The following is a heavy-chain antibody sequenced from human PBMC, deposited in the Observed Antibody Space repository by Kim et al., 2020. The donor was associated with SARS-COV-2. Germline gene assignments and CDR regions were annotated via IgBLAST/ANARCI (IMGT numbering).Heavy chain of an antibody. CDR3: ATGTAMVRGEAWFDP. Sequence: APKFQGGVTMTEDTSTDTAYMELSSLRSEDTAVYYCATGTAMVRGEAWFDPWGQGTLVTVSS. V-gene: IGHV1-24*01. J-gene: IGHJ5*02. D-gene: IGHD3-10*01.